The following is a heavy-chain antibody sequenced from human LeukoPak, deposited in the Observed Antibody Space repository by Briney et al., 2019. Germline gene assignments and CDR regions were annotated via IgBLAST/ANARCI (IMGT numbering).Heavy chain of an antibody. D-gene: IGHD6-19*01. Sequence: ASVKVSCKASGYTFTGYYMHWVRQAPGQGLEWMGWINPNSGGTNYAQKFQGRVTMTRDTSISTAYMELSRLSSDDTAVYYCATSSDWFYYYGMDVWGQGTTVTVSS. CDR2: INPNSGGT. J-gene: IGHJ6*02. CDR1: GYTFTGYY. CDR3: ATSSDWFYYYGMDV. V-gene: IGHV1-2*02.